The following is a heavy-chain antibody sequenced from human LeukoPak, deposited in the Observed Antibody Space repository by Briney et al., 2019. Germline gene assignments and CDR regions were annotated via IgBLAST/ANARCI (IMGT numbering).Heavy chain of an antibody. J-gene: IGHJ6*02. CDR1: GFTFSSET. CDR2: ISSGSSYI. CDR3: VREARAAAGTGGMDV. D-gene: IGHD6-13*01. Sequence: GGSLRLSCAVSGFTFSSETMNWVRQTPGKGLEWVSVISSGSSYIHYADSVKGRFTLSRDDAKNSLFLQMNSLRVEDTAIYYCVREARAAAGTGGMDVWGQGTTVTVSS. V-gene: IGHV3-21*01.